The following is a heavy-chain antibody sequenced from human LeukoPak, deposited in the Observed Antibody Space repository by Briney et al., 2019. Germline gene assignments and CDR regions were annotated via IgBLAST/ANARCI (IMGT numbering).Heavy chain of an antibody. V-gene: IGHV4-34*01. CDR3: ARHLSSWPPYNWFDP. Sequence: NPSETLSLTCAVYGGSFSGYYWSWIRQPPGKGLEWIGEINHSGSTNYNPSLKSRVTISVDTSKNQFSLKLSSVTAADTAVYYCARHLSSWPPYNWFDPWGQGTLVTVSS. J-gene: IGHJ5*02. CDR1: GGSFSGYY. CDR2: INHSGST. D-gene: IGHD6-13*01.